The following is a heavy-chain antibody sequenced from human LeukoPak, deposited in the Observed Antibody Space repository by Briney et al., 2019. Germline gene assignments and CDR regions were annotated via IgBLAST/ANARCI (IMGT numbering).Heavy chain of an antibody. D-gene: IGHD1-1*01. V-gene: IGHV3-74*01. J-gene: IGHJ4*02. Sequence: AGGSLRLSCAASGFIFSNSWVHWIRQAPGRGLVWVSRMNSDGSTINYGDSVKGRFTTSRDNGKSTLYLQMNSLRAEDTAEYYCARGGNYYLDYWGQGTLVTVSS. CDR1: GFIFSNSW. CDR3: ARGGNYYLDY. CDR2: MNSDGSTI.